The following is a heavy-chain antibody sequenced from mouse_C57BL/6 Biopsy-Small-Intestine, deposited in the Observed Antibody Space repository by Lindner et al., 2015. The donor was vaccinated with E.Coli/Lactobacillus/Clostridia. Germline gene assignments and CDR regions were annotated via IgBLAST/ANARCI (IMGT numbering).Heavy chain of an antibody. CDR1: DFNIKDDY. Sequence: VQLQESGAEPVRPGASVKLSCTASDFNIKDDYMHWVKQRPEQGLEWIGWIDPENGDTKYASKFQGKATLTADTSSNTAFLQLSRLTSEDTAVYYCTTGIRRNYFSLDFWGQGTSVIVSS. J-gene: IGHJ4*01. CDR3: TTGIRRNYFSLDF. D-gene: IGHD2-12*01. CDR2: IDPENGDT. V-gene: IGHV14-4*01.